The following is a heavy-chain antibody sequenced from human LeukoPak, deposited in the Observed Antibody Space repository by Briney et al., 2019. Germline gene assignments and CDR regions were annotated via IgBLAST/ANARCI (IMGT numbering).Heavy chain of an antibody. Sequence: PSETLSLTCAVYGGSFSGYYWSWIRQPPGKGLEWIGEINHSGSTNYNPSLKSRVTISVDTSKNQFSLKLSSVTAADTAVYYCARGLTGYSSSWYGYGWFDPWGQGTLVTVSS. V-gene: IGHV4-34*01. CDR3: ARGLTGYSSSWYGYGWFDP. D-gene: IGHD6-13*01. CDR1: GGSFSGYY. CDR2: INHSGST. J-gene: IGHJ5*02.